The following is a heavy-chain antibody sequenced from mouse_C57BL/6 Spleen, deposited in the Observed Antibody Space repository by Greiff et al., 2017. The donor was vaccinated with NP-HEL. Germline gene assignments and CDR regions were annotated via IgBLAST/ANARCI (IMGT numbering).Heavy chain of an antibody. CDR3: ERESSFFYFDC. D-gene: IGHD1-1*01. V-gene: IGHV1-4*01. Sequence: VQLQQSGAELVRPGASVKMSCKASGYTFTSYKMHWVKQRPGQGLEWIGYINPSSGYTKYNQKFKDKATLTADKSSSTAYMQLSSLTSEDSAFYCCERESSFFYFDCWGQGTTLTVSS. CDR2: INPSSGYT. CDR1: GYTFTSYK. J-gene: IGHJ2*01.